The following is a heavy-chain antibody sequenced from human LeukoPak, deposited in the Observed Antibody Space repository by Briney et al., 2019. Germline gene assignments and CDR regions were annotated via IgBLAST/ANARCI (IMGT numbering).Heavy chain of an antibody. J-gene: IGHJ3*02. D-gene: IGHD6-19*01. CDR3: ARDGQWLAHTAFDI. CDR2: ISSSSSYI. Sequence: GGTLRLSCAASGCTFSSYSMNWVRQAPGKGLEWVSSISSSSSYIYYADSVEGRFTISRDNAKNSLYLQMNSLRAEDTAVYYCARDGQWLAHTAFDIWGQGTMVTVSS. CDR1: GCTFSSYS. V-gene: IGHV3-21*01.